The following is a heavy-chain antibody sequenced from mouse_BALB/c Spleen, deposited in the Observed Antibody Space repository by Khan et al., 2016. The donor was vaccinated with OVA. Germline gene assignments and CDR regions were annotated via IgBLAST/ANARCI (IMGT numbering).Heavy chain of an antibody. J-gene: IGHJ2*01. D-gene: IGHD2-1*01. Sequence: QIQLVQSGPELKRPGETVKISCKASRCTFTDYGMNWVKQAPGKGLKWMGWISTYTGQPTYADDFKGRFAFSLETSATTVFLQINNLKNDDMATYYCARSRGNFLLDHWGQGSALTVSS. CDR3: ARSRGNFLLDH. CDR1: RCTFTDYG. V-gene: IGHV9-1*02. CDR2: ISTYTGQP.